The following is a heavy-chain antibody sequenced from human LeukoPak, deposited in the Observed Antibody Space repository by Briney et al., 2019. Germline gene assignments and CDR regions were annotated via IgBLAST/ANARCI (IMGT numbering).Heavy chain of an antibody. CDR3: ARGLYSSGWYVPELDY. V-gene: IGHV3-13*04. Sequence: GGSLRLSCAVSGFTFSSYDMHWVRQATGKGLEWVSAITTRGDTYYSGSVKGRFTISRENAKNSLYLQMNSLRAGDTAVYYCARGLYSSGWYVPELDYWGQGTLVAVSS. D-gene: IGHD6-19*01. CDR2: ITTRGDT. J-gene: IGHJ4*02. CDR1: GFTFSSYD.